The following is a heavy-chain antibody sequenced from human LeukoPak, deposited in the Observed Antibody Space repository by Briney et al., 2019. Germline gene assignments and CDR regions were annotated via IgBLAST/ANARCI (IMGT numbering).Heavy chain of an antibody. D-gene: IGHD3-10*01. V-gene: IGHV3-7*01. CDR2: IKQDGSEK. CDR3: AREPYGSGSYQFDY. CDR1: GITFSSYW. J-gene: IGHJ4*02. Sequence: GGSLRLSCAASGITFSSYWMNWVRQAPGKGLEWVANIKQDGSEKYYVDSAKGRFTISRDNAKNSLYLQMNSLRDEDTAVYYCAREPYGSGSYQFDYWGQGTLVTVSS.